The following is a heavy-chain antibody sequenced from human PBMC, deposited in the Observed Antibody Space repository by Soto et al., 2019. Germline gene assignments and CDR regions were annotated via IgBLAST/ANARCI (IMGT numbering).Heavy chain of an antibody. J-gene: IGHJ5*01. CDR1: GGSISSPDYY. D-gene: IGHD4-17*01. CDR2: IYYSGTT. CDR3: ARERTATTSPRYSWFDS. V-gene: IGHV4-30-4*01. Sequence: SETLSLTCTVSGGSISSPDYYWSWIRQPPGNGLEWIGYIYYSGTTNYNPSLKRRVTMSVDRPKHEFSLILSSVSAADTAVYYCARERTATTSPRYSWFDSWGQRPLVTVSS.